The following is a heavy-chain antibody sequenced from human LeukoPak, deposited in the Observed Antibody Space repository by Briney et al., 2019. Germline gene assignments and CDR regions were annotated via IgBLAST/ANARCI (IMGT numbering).Heavy chain of an antibody. CDR1: GGTFSSYT. CDR2: IIPILGIA. Sequence: VASVKVSCKASGGTFSSYTISWVRQAPGQGLEWMGRIIPILGIANYAQKFQGRVTITAGKSTSTAYMELSSLRSEDTAVYYCARNAPGYCSGGSCYSGYYFDYWGQGTLVTVSS. V-gene: IGHV1-69*02. J-gene: IGHJ4*02. D-gene: IGHD2-15*01. CDR3: ARNAPGYCSGGSCYSGYYFDY.